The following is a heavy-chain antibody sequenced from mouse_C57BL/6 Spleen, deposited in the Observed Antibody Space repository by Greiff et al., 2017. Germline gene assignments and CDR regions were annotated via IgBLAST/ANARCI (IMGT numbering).Heavy chain of an antibody. J-gene: IGHJ2*01. Sequence: DVQLQESGPGLVKPSQSLSLTCSVTGYSITSGYYWNWIRQFPGNKLEWMGYISYDGSNNYNPSLKNRISITRDTSKNQFFLKLNSVTTEDTATYYCARGDYDGADYWGQGTTLTVSS. CDR2: ISYDGSN. D-gene: IGHD2-4*01. CDR3: ARGDYDGADY. V-gene: IGHV3-6*01. CDR1: GYSITSGYY.